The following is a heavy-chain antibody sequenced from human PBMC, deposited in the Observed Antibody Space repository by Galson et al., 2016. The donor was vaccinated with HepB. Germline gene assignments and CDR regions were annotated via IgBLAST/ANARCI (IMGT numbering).Heavy chain of an antibody. CDR3: AKFASGTYYLDSFDY. V-gene: IGHV3-23*01. J-gene: IGHJ4*02. CDR2: IRGSGGGI. D-gene: IGHD3-10*01. CDR1: GFTFATYP. Sequence: SLRLSCAGSGFTFATYPMSWVRQAPGKGLEWVSGIRGSGGGIDYADSVKGRFTISRDNSKNTVYLQMNSLRAEDTAVYYCAKFASGTYYLDSFDYWGQGTLVTVSS.